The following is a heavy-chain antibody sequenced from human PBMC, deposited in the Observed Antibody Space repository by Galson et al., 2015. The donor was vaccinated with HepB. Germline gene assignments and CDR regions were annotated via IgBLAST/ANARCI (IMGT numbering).Heavy chain of an antibody. CDR2: IYYSGST. V-gene: IGHV4-31*03. J-gene: IGHJ5*02. CDR3: ARVRYSNSSWKRLVSGAPRREYWIDP. D-gene: IGHD6-6*01. CDR1: GGSISSGGYY. Sequence: TLSLTCTVSGGSISSGGYYWSWIRQHPGKGLEWIGYIYYSGSTYYNPSLKSRVTISVDTSKNQFSLKLSSVTAADTAVYYCARVRYSNSSWKRLVSGAPRREYWIDPWGQGTLVTVSS.